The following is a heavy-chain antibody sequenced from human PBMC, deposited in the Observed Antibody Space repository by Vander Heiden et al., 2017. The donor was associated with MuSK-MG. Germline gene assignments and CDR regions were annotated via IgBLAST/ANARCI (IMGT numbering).Heavy chain of an antibody. V-gene: IGHV4-61*02. CDR2: IYTSGST. J-gene: IGHJ4*02. Sequence: QVQLQESGPGLVKPSQTLSLTCTVSVGPTTSGSYYWSWIRQPAGKGLEWIGRIYTSGSTNYDPSLKSRVTMSVDTSKNQFSLKLSSVTAADTAVYYCAIGVGSSGYYGADYWGQGTLVTVSS. CDR3: AIGVGSSGYYGADY. CDR1: VGPTTSGSYY. D-gene: IGHD3-22*01.